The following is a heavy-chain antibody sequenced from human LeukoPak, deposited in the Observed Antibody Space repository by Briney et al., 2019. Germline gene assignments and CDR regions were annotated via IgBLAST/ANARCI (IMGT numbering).Heavy chain of an antibody. J-gene: IGHJ3*02. CDR2: IRDSGNNT. CDR1: GFTFKNYA. Sequence: GGSLRLSCVVSGFTFKNYAMSWVRQAPGKGLEWVSTIRDSGNNTDYADSVKGRFTVSRDNSKNTLYLQVNSLRADDTAVYYCARGQFDSSGYDDALAIWGQGTMVTVSS. V-gene: IGHV3-23*01. D-gene: IGHD3-22*01. CDR3: ARGQFDSSGYDDALAI.